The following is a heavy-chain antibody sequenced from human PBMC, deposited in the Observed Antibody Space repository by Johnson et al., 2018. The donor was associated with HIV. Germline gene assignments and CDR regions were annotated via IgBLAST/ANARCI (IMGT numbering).Heavy chain of an antibody. CDR1: GFTFGDYA. Sequence: VRLVESGGGLVQPGRSLRLSCTTSGFTFGDYAMNWVRQAPGKGLEWVGFIRSKAYGGTTEYAASVKGRFTISRDDSKGIAYLQMNRLKTEDTAVYYCTRGGITIFGVVDAFDIWGQGTMVTVSS. CDR3: TRGGITIFGVVDAFDI. V-gene: IGHV3-49*04. D-gene: IGHD3-3*01. J-gene: IGHJ3*02. CDR2: IRSKAYGGTT.